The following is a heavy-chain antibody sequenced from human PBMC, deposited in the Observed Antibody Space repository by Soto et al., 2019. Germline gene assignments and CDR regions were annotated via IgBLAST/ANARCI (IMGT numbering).Heavy chain of an antibody. V-gene: IGHV1-18*01. CDR1: GYSFTRYY. Sequence: ASVKVSCKASGYSFTRYYINWVRQAPGQGLEWMGWISAYNGKKHYEEKHKGRITLTTDTSTSTAYMELRSLRSDDTAVYFCARGGQWDFLSDYWG. D-gene: IGHD1-26*01. CDR2: ISAYNGKK. CDR3: ARGGQWDFLSDY. J-gene: IGHJ4*01.